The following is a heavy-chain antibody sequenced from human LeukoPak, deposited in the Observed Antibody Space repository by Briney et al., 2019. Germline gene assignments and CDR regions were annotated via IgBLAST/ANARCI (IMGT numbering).Heavy chain of an antibody. V-gene: IGHV3-30-3*01. CDR1: GFTFSSYA. J-gene: IGHJ4*02. CDR3: ARDVESVRSSPGYYFDY. CDR2: MSYDGNNK. D-gene: IGHD6-6*01. Sequence: GGSLRLPCVVSGFTFSSYAMHWVRQAPGKGLEWVALMSYDGNNKYYADSVKGRFTISRDNSKNTLYLQMNSLRAEDSAVYYCARDVESVRSSPGYYFDYWGQGTLVTVSS.